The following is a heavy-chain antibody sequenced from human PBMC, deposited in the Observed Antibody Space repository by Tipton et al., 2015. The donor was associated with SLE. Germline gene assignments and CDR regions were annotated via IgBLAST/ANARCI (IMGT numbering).Heavy chain of an antibody. D-gene: IGHD3-22*01. CDR2: IYYSGST. J-gene: IGHJ4*02. V-gene: IGHV4-59*08. Sequence: TLSLTCTVSGGSISIYYWSWIRQPPGKGLEWIGYIYYSGSTNYNPSLKSRVTISVDTPKTQFSLNLSSVTAADTAVYYCARRLGSSGFDYWGQGTLVTVSS. CDR1: GGSISIYY. CDR3: ARRLGSSGFDY.